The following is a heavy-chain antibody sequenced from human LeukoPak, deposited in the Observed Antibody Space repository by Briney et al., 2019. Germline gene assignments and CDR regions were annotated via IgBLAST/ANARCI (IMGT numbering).Heavy chain of an antibody. CDR3: ARSFDY. CDR2: ISSSSSYT. J-gene: IGHJ4*02. Sequence: GGSLRLPCAASGFTFSSYSMNWVRQAPGKGLEWVSSISSSSSYTYYADSVKGRFTISRDNAKNSLYLQMNSLRAEDTAVYYCARSFDYWGQGTLVTVSS. V-gene: IGHV3-21*01. CDR1: GFTFSSYS.